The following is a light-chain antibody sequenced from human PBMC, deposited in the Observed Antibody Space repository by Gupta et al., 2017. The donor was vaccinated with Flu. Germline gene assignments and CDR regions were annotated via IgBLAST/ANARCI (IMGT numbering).Light chain of an antibody. V-gene: IGLV7-46*01. CDR1: TGGVTSGHY. CDR3: LLSYSGAWV. CDR2: GTR. J-gene: IGLJ3*02. Sequence: QAVVTQEPSLTVSPGGRVTPTSGSSTGGVTSGHYPYWFQQKPGQAPRTLIYGTRNKHSWTPARFSGSLLGGKAALTLSGAQPEDEADYYCLLSYSGAWVFGGGTKLTVL.